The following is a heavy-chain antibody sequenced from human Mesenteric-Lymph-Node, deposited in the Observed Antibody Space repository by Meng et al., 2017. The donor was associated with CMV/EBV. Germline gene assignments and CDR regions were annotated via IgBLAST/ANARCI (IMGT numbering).Heavy chain of an antibody. CDR2: IHPNSGNT. CDR1: GYAFTSYD. J-gene: IGHJ4*02. Sequence: ASVKVSCKASGYAFTSYDIHWVRQATGQGLEWMGWIHPNSGNTAYAQKFQGRVTMTRDTSISTAYMELSRLRSDDTAVYYCARRYDFWSGTPFDYWGQGTLVTVSS. V-gene: IGHV1-8*01. D-gene: IGHD3-3*01. CDR3: ARRYDFWSGTPFDY.